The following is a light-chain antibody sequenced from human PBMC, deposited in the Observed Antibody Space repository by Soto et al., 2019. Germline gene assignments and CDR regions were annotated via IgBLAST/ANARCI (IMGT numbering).Light chain of an antibody. J-gene: IGKJ4*01. CDR1: QNIHTN. Sequence: EIVMTQSPATLSVSPGERATLSCRAGQNIHTNLAWYQQKPGQAPRLLFYGASTRATGTPARFSGSGSGTEFTLTISSLQSEDFAVYYCQQYIRWPLTFGGGTKVDIK. CDR2: GAS. CDR3: QQYIRWPLT. V-gene: IGKV3-15*01.